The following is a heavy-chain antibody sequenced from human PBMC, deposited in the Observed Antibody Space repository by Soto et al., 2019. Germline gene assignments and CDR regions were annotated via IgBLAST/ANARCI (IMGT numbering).Heavy chain of an antibody. CDR1: GFTFSSYA. CDR2: ISGSGGST. Sequence: PGGSLRLSCAASGFTFSSYAMSWVRQAPGKGLEWVSAISGSGGSTYYADSVKGRFTISRDNSKNTLYLQMNSLRAEDTAVYYCAKELYYDFWSGYSSDYWGQGTLVTASS. J-gene: IGHJ4*02. D-gene: IGHD3-3*01. V-gene: IGHV3-23*01. CDR3: AKELYYDFWSGYSSDY.